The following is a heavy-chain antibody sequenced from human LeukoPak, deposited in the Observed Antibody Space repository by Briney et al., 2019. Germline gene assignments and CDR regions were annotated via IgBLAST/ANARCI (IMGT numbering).Heavy chain of an antibody. D-gene: IGHD1-26*01. Sequence: GGSLRLSCAASGFTFSSYNMNWVRQAPGKGLEWVSSITSGSSYIYYADSAKGRFTISRDNAKNSLYLQMNSLRAEDTAVYYCARDPYSGSYGDYYYYFMDVWGKGTTVTISS. J-gene: IGHJ6*03. V-gene: IGHV3-21*01. CDR2: ITSGSSYI. CDR1: GFTFSSYN. CDR3: ARDPYSGSYGDYYYYFMDV.